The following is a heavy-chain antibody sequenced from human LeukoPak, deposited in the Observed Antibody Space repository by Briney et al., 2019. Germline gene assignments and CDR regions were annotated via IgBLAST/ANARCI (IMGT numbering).Heavy chain of an antibody. D-gene: IGHD3-22*01. CDR2: ISSSSRYI. J-gene: IGHJ4*02. V-gene: IGHV3-11*06. CDR1: GFTFSDYY. CDR3: ARTLPGITMIVVVTFFDY. Sequence: GGSLRLSCAASGFTFSDYYMRWIRQAPGKGLEWVSSISSSSRYIYYADSERRRYTISRDNAKNSLYLQMNSLRAEDTAVYYCARTLPGITMIVVVTFFDYWGQGNLVTVSS.